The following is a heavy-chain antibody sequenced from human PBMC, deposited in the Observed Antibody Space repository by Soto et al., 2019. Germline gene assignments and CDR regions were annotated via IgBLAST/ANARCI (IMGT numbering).Heavy chain of an antibody. CDR2: ISGSGGST. J-gene: IGHJ3*02. D-gene: IGHD6-13*01. Sequence: PGGSLRLSCAASGFTFSIYAMSWVRHAPGKGLEWVSAISGSGGSTYYADSVKGRFTISRDNSKNTLYLQMNSLRAEDTAVYYCAKDHFGQQLVFDAFDIWGQGTMVTVSS. CDR1: GFTFSIYA. CDR3: AKDHFGQQLVFDAFDI. V-gene: IGHV3-23*01.